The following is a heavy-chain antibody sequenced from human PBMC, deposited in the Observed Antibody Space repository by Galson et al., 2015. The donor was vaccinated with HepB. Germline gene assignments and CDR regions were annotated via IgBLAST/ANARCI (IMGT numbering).Heavy chain of an antibody. CDR2: FDPEDGET. Sequence: SVKVSCKVSGYTPTELSMHWVRQAPGKGLEWMGGFDPEDGETIYAQKFQGRVTMTEDTSTDTAYMELSSLRSEDTAVYYCATRGAVMDYYYMDVWGKGTTVTVSS. CDR1: GYTPTELS. D-gene: IGHD2-8*01. V-gene: IGHV1-24*01. J-gene: IGHJ6*03. CDR3: ATRGAVMDYYYMDV.